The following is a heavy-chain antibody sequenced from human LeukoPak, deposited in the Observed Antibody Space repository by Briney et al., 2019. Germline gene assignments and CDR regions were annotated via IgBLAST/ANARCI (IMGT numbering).Heavy chain of an antibody. J-gene: IGHJ4*02. CDR2: TYQRSKWYN. Sequence: SQTLSLTCAISGDSVSINSAAWNWIRQSPSRGLEWLGRTYQRSKWYNDYAVSVKSPITINPDISKNQFSLQLNSVTPEDTAVYYCARSPSPYSSGWYFDYWGQGTLVTVSS. D-gene: IGHD6-19*01. V-gene: IGHV6-1*01. CDR3: ARSPSPYSSGWYFDY. CDR1: GDSVSINSAA.